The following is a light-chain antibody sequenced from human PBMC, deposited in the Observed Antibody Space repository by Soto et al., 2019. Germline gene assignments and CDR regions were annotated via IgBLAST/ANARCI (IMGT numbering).Light chain of an antibody. CDR3: QQYNNWPPYT. Sequence: DIVMTQSPATLSVSPGERATLSCRARKSVSSNLAWYQQKPGQAPRLLIYGASTRATGIPARFSGSGSGTEFTLTISSLQSEDFAVYYCQQYNNWPPYTFGQGTKLEIK. J-gene: IGKJ2*01. CDR1: KSVSSN. CDR2: GAS. V-gene: IGKV3-15*01.